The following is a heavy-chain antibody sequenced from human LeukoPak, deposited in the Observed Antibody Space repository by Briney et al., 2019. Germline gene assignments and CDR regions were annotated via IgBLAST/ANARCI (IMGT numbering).Heavy chain of an antibody. CDR2: IKQDGGEK. J-gene: IGHJ4*02. Sequence: GGSLRLSCAASGFTFSSYWMSWVRQAPGKGLEWVANIKQDGGEKYYVDSVKGRFTISRDNAKNSLYLQMNSLRAEDTAVYYCARDPDIVVVPAAPYFDYWGQGTLVTVSS. D-gene: IGHD2-2*01. CDR1: GFTFSSYW. V-gene: IGHV3-7*01. CDR3: ARDPDIVVVPAAPYFDY.